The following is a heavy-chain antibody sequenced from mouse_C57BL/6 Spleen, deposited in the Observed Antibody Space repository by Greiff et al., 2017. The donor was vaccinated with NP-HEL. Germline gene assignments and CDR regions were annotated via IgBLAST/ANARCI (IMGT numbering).Heavy chain of an antibody. CDR1: GFTFSDYG. J-gene: IGHJ4*01. V-gene: IGHV5-17*01. D-gene: IGHD1-1*02. CDR3: ARPGGYYAMDY. CDR2: ISSGRSTI. Sequence: EVKLVESGGGLVKPGGSLKLSCAASGFTFSDYGMHWVRQAPEKGLEWVAYISSGRSTIYYADTVKGRFTISRDNAKNTLFLQMTRLGSEDTAMYYCARPGGYYAMDYWGQGTSVTVSS.